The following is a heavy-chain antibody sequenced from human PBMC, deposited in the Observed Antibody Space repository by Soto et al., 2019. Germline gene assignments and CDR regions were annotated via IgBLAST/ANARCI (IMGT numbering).Heavy chain of an antibody. CDR3: ASFGYCSGGSCRDSDY. Sequence: GASLKVSCKASGCTFSSYALRWVRQAPGQVLEWMGGIIPIFGTANYAQKFQGRVTITADKSTSTAYMELSSLRSEDTAVYYCASFGYCSGGSCRDSDYWGQGSLVHVSS. D-gene: IGHD2-15*01. CDR1: GCTFSSYA. CDR2: IIPIFGTA. V-gene: IGHV1-69*06. J-gene: IGHJ4*02.